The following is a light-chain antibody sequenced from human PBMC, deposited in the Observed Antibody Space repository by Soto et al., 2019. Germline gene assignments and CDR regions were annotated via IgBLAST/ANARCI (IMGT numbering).Light chain of an antibody. CDR1: RSLLHTNGYNY. CDR2: LGS. V-gene: IGKV2-28*01. J-gene: IGKJ3*01. CDR3: MQALQTPLT. Sequence: DIVMTQSPLSLPVTPGEPASISCRSRRSLLHTNGYNYLDWYLQKPGQSPQLLIYLGSNRASGVPDRFSGGGSGTDFTLKISRVEAEDVGVYYCMQALQTPLTFGPGTKVDIK.